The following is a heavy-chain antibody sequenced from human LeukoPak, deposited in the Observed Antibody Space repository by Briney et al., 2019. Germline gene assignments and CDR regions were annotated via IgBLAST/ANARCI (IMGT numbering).Heavy chain of an antibody. CDR1: GYTFTSYG. D-gene: IGHD3-9*01. J-gene: IGHJ4*02. V-gene: IGHV1-18*01. CDR2: ISAYNGNT. CDR3: ARDDYDILSGLDY. Sequence: ASVKVSCKASGYTFTSYGISWVRQAPGQGLEWMGWISAYNGNTNFAQNLQGRVTMTTDTSTSTAYMELRSLRSDDTAVFYCARDDYDILSGLDYWGQGTLVTVSS.